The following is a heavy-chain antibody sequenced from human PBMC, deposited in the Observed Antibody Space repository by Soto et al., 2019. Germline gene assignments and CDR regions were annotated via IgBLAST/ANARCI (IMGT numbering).Heavy chain of an antibody. CDR1: GFTCSSYA. Sequence: ESGGGVVQPGRSLRLSCAASGFTCSSYAMHWVRQTPDKGLQWVAVVSYHGTKTFYADSVKGRFTISRDNSKSTLFLRMNSLGPEDTAVYYCARASDHYGSGNYPQLGTDVWGQGTTVTVSS. CDR2: VSYHGTKT. V-gene: IGHV3-30*04. CDR3: ARASDHYGSGNYPQLGTDV. D-gene: IGHD3-10*01. J-gene: IGHJ6*02.